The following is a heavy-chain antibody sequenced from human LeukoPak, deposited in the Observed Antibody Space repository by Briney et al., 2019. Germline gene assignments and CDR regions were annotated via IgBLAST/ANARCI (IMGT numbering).Heavy chain of an antibody. CDR1: SYTFTSYG. CDR3: ARDPQQQLAPPFDY. CDR2: ISGYNGNT. D-gene: IGHD6-13*01. Sequence: ASVKVSCKASSYTFTSYGISWVRQAPGQGLERMGWISGYNGNTTYAQKFQGRVTMTTDTSTSTAYMELRSLRSDDTAVYYCARDPQQQLAPPFDYWGQGTLVTVSS. V-gene: IGHV1-18*01. J-gene: IGHJ4*02.